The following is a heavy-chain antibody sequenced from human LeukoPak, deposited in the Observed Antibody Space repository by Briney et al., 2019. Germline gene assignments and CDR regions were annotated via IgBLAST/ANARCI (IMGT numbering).Heavy chain of an antibody. Sequence: ASVKVSCKASGYTFTSYGISWVRQAPGQGLEWMGWISAYNGNTNYAQKLQGRVTMTTDTSTSTAYMELRSLRSDDTAVYYCARAGCSGGSCYSDNWFDPWGQGTLVTVSS. J-gene: IGHJ5*02. CDR1: GYTFTSYG. V-gene: IGHV1-18*01. CDR2: ISAYNGNT. CDR3: ARAGCSGGSCYSDNWFDP. D-gene: IGHD2-15*01.